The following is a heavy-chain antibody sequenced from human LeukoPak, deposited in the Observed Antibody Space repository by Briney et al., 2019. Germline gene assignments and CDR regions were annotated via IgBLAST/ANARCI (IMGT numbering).Heavy chain of an antibody. J-gene: IGHJ4*02. CDR3: ARDKGTSYLSSFDY. D-gene: IGHD6-6*01. Sequence: PGGSLRLSCAASGFTFSDYYMTWFRQAPGKGLEWVSYISGPGTTISYADSVQGRFTISRDNAKNSLYLQVNTLRVEDSAVYYCARDKGTSYLSSFDYWGQGTLVTVSS. CDR1: GFTFSDYY. CDR2: ISGPGTTI. V-gene: IGHV3-11*04.